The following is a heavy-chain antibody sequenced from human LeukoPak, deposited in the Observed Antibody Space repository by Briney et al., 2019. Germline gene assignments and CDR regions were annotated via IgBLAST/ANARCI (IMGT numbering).Heavy chain of an antibody. CDR2: ISGGGITT. CDR1: GFTFSSFA. J-gene: IGHJ4*02. D-gene: IGHD6-19*01. Sequence: GGSLRLSCAASGFTFSSFAMSWVRQAPGKGLEWVSNISGGGITTYYADSARGRFTISRANSKNTLDLRMNSLVAADTAVYYCPRQSYASGWNPFDSWGQGILVTVSS. V-gene: IGHV3-23*01. CDR3: PRQSYASGWNPFDS.